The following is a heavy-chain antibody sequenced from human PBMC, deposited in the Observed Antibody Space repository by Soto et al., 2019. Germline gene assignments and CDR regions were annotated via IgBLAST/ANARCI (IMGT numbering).Heavy chain of an antibody. CDR2: IYYSGST. CDR1: GGSVSSGSYY. CDR3: ARGVYNAIFGVISLDY. D-gene: IGHD3-3*01. V-gene: IGHV4-61*01. Sequence: SETLSLTCTVSGGSVSSGSYYWSWIRQPPGKGLEWIGYIYYSGSTNYNPSLRSRVTISVDTSKNQFSLKLSSVTAADTAVFYCARGVYNAIFGVISLDYWGQGTLVTVSS. J-gene: IGHJ4*02.